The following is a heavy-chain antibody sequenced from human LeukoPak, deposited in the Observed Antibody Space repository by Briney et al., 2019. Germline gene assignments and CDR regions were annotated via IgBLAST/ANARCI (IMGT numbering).Heavy chain of an antibody. CDR3: ARVPPPWDNWNDGGYYFDY. V-gene: IGHV4-59*08. D-gene: IGHD1-1*01. J-gene: IGHJ4*02. CDR2: IYYSGST. Sequence: KPSETLSLTCTVSGGSINSYYWSWIRQPPGGGLEWIGWIYYSGSTSYNPSLKSRVTISVDTSKNQFSLKLSSVTAADTAVYYCARVPPPWDNWNDGGYYFDYWGQGTLVTVSS. CDR1: GGSINSYY.